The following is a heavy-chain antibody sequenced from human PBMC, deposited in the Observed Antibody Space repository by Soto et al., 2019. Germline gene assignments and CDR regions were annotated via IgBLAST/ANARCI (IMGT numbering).Heavy chain of an antibody. J-gene: IGHJ4*02. V-gene: IGHV1-69*04. Sequence: GASVKVSCKASGGTFSSYTISCVRQAPGQGLEWMGRIIPILGIANYAQKFQGRVTITADKSTSTAYMELRSLRSDDTAVYYCARDGMDYYDSSGQNFDYWGQGTLVTVSS. D-gene: IGHD3-22*01. CDR1: GGTFSSYT. CDR3: ARDGMDYYDSSGQNFDY. CDR2: IIPILGIA.